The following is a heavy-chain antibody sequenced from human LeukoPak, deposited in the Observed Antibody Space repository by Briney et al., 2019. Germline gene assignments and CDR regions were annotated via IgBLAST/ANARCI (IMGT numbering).Heavy chain of an antibody. D-gene: IGHD2-2*01. Sequence: GGSLRLSCAASRFTFSSYSMNWVRHAPGKGLEWVSSISSISSYIYYADSVKGRVTISRDNAKNALYLQMNSLRAEDTAVYYCARGLEYCSSTSCPYFDGWGQGTLVTV. J-gene: IGHJ4*02. CDR1: RFTFSSYS. CDR2: ISSISSYI. V-gene: IGHV3-21*01. CDR3: ARGLEYCSSTSCPYFDG.